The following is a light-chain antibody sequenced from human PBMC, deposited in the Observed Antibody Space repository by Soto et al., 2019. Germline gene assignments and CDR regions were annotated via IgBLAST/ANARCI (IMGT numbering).Light chain of an antibody. J-gene: IGKJ5*01. Sequence: EIVLTQSPATLSLSPGEIANLSFSASQSVIRHLASYQQKPGQAPRLLIYDASNRATGIPARFSGSGSGTDFTLTISRLQSEDFAVYFCQQYNNWPPITFGQGTRLEIK. CDR3: QQYNNWPPIT. CDR1: QSVIRH. CDR2: DAS. V-gene: IGKV3-11*01.